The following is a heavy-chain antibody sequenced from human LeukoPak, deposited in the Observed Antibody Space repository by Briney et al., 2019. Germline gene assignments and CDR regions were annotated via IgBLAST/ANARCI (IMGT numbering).Heavy chain of an antibody. CDR2: INAGNGNT. V-gene: IGHV1-3*01. CDR3: ARVYYYDSSGPSDY. J-gene: IGHJ4*02. CDR1: GYTFTSYA. D-gene: IGHD3-22*01. Sequence: ASVTVSFKASGYTFTSYAMHWVRQAPGQRLEWMGWINAGNGNTKYSQKFQGRVAITRDTSASTAYMELSSLRSEDTAVYYCARVYYYDSSGPSDYWGQGTLVTVSS.